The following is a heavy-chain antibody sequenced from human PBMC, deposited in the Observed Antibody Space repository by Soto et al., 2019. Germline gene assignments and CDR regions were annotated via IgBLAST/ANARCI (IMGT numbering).Heavy chain of an antibody. J-gene: IGHJ2*01. D-gene: IGHD2-15*01. V-gene: IGHV3-33*01. CDR2: IWSHGSNK. CDR3: ARGRDIVVVVAATPRHWYFDR. CDR1: GFTFSSYG. Sequence: QVQLVESGGGVVQPGRSLRLSCAASGFTFSSYGMHWVRQAPGKGLEWVAVIWSHGSNKYYADSVKGRFTISRDNSKNTLSLHMNSVRDEDTAVYSCARGRDIVVVVAATPRHWYFDRWGRGTLVTVSS.